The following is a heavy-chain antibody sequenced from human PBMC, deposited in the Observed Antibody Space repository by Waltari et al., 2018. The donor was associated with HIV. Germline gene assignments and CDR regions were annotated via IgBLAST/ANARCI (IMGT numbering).Heavy chain of an antibody. CDR1: GGSITGYY. V-gene: IGHV4-59*01. J-gene: IGHJ4*02. D-gene: IGHD1-26*01. CDR2: IYHSGNT. Sequence: QVQLQESGPGLVKPSETLSLTCSVSGGSITGYYWSWIRQHPGKGLEWIGYIYHSGNTNYNPSLKRRVTISGDTSKNQFSLNLSSVTAADTAVYFCARCPYQYSPYYFDYWGQGALVTVSS. CDR3: ARCPYQYSPYYFDY.